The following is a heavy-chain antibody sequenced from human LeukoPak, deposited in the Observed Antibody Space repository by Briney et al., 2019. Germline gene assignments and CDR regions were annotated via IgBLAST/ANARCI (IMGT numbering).Heavy chain of an antibody. V-gene: IGHV3-11*05. J-gene: IGHJ4*02. Sequence: GGSLRLSCAASGFSFSDYYMYWIRQAPGKGLEWVSYISGGSTYINYADSVKGRFTMSRDNAKNSLYLQMNSLRAEDTAVYYCAIGSYCSGGSCYPLFDYWGRGTLATVSS. D-gene: IGHD2-15*01. CDR1: GFSFSDYY. CDR3: AIGSYCSGGSCYPLFDY. CDR2: ISGGSTYI.